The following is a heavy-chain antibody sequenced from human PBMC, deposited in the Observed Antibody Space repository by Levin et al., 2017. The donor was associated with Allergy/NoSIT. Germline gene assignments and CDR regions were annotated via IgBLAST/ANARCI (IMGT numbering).Heavy chain of an antibody. Sequence: QSGGSLRLSCAASGFTFSSYSMNWVRQAPGKGLEWVSYIGFSTSSIYYADSVKGRFTISRDNAKNSLYLQMNSLRAEDTAVYFCARDVTDSSGWPVFDNWGQGTLVTVCS. CDR3: ARDVTDSSGWPVFDN. V-gene: IGHV3-48*01. CDR1: GFTFSSYS. CDR2: IGFSTSSI. J-gene: IGHJ4*02. D-gene: IGHD6-19*01.